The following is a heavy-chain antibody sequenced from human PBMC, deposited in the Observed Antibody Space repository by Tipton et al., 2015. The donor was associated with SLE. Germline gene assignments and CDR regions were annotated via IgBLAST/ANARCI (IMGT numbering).Heavy chain of an antibody. Sequence: SLRLSCAASGFTFSSYSMTWVRQAPGKGLEWVSSISSSSTYLYYADSVKGRFTISRDNAKNSLYLQMNSLRAEDTAVYYCASGGPYYFDYWGQGTLVTVSS. V-gene: IGHV3-21*01. CDR2: ISSSSTYL. J-gene: IGHJ4*02. CDR3: ASGGPYYFDY. CDR1: GFTFSSYS.